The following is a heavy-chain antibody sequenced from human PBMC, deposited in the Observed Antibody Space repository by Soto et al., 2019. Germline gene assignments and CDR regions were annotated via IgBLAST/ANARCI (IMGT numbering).Heavy chain of an antibody. J-gene: IGHJ4*02. V-gene: IGHV3-74*01. D-gene: IGHD6-13*01. CDR3: ARAAYRSSWYVDY. CDR2: INNDGSAT. CDR1: GFTFSSHW. Sequence: EVQLVESGGGLVQPGGSLRLSCAASGFTFSSHWMHWVRQAPGKGLVWVSRINNDGSATTYTDYVKDRFTITRDNAQNTLYLQMNGLRAEDTAVYYCARAAYRSSWYVDYWGQGTLVTVSS.